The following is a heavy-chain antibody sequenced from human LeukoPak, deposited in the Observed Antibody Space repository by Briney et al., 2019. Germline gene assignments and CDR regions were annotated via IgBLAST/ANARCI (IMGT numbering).Heavy chain of an antibody. CDR3: AREWAVSHGYGY. CDR1: GGTFSSYA. D-gene: IGHD5-18*01. Sequence: ASVKVSCKASGGTFSSYAISWVRQAPGQGLEWMGWISAYNGNTNYAQKLQGRVTMTTDPSTSTAYMELRSLRSYDTAGYYCAREWAVSHGYGYWGQGTLVTVSS. CDR2: ISAYNGNT. V-gene: IGHV1-18*01. J-gene: IGHJ4*02.